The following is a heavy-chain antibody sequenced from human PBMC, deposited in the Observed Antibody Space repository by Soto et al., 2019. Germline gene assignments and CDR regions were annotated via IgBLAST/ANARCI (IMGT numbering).Heavy chain of an antibody. V-gene: IGHV3-7*04. CDR3: SGGVGDAF. J-gene: IGHJ4*02. D-gene: IGHD1-26*01. Sequence: EVHLVESGGGLVQTGGSLRLSCAIFESTVSRDWMNWVRQAPGKGLEWVAHINQDGSEKYYVDSVKGRFTISRDNAKKSLYLQMNSLRPEDRAMYYCSGGVGDAFWGQGTLVTVSS. CDR2: INQDGSEK. CDR1: ESTVSRDW.